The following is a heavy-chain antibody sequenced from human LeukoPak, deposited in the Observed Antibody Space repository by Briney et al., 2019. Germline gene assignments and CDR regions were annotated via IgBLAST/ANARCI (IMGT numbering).Heavy chain of an antibody. J-gene: IGHJ4*02. CDR1: GFTFSSYA. V-gene: IGHV3-23*01. CDR2: ISGSGGST. D-gene: IGHD5-12*01. CDR3: AQMSSGYDVFDY. Sequence: GGSLRLSCAAPGFTFSSYAMSWVRQAPGKGLEWVSAISGSGGSTYYADSVKGRFTISRDNSKNTLYLQMNSLRAEDTAVYYCAQMSSGYDVFDYWGQGTLVTVSS.